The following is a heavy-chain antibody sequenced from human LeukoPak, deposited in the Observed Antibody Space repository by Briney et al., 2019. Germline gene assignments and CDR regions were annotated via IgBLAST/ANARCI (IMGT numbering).Heavy chain of an antibody. V-gene: IGHV3-53*01. CDR1: GFTVSSNY. D-gene: IGHD3-9*01. CDR2: IYSGGSI. CDR3: ARGYYDILTGSRPEYFQH. J-gene: IGHJ1*01. Sequence: PGGSLRLSCAASGFTVSSNYMSWVRQAPGKGLEWVSVIYSGGSIYYADSVKGRFTISRDNSRNTLHLQMNSLRAEDTAVYYCARGYYDILTGSRPEYFQHWGQAPWSPSPQ.